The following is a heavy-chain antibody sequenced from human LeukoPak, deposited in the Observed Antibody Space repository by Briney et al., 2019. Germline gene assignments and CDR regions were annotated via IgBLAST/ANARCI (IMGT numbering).Heavy chain of an antibody. Sequence: PSETLSLTCAVYGGSFSGYYWSWIRQPPGKGLERIGEINHSGSTNYNPSLKSRVTISVDTSKNQFSLKLSSVTAADTAVYYCARVGYCSSTSCYKNTNFDYWGQGTLVTVSS. D-gene: IGHD2-2*02. V-gene: IGHV4-34*01. CDR1: GGSFSGYY. J-gene: IGHJ4*02. CDR3: ARVGYCSSTSCYKNTNFDY. CDR2: INHSGST.